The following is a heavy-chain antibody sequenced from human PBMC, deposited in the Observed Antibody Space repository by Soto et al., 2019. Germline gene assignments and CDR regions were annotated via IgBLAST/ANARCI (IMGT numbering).Heavy chain of an antibody. Sequence: EVQLVESGGGLVQPGGSLRLSCTASGFMFGSYWMTWVRHVPGKGLQWVANIKRDGSEKYYVDFVKGRFTISRDNADKSVFLDMNNLRVDDTATYYCARVRATDYEIDYWGQGALVTVSS. D-gene: IGHD4-17*01. CDR2: IKRDGSEK. V-gene: IGHV3-7*03. CDR3: ARVRATDYEIDY. CDR1: GFMFGSYW. J-gene: IGHJ4*02.